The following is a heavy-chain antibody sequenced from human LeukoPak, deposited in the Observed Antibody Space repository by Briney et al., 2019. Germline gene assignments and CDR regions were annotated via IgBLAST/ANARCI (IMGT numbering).Heavy chain of an antibody. J-gene: IGHJ4*02. D-gene: IGHD6-13*01. CDR2: ISSSGSTI. V-gene: IGHV3-48*03. CDR3: AVVSSWDDY. CDR1: GFTFSSYE. Sequence: GGSLRLSCAASGFTFSSYEMNWVRQAPGKGLEWVSYISSSGSTIYYADSVKGRLTISRDNAKNSLYLQMNSLRAEDTAVYYCAVVSSWDDYWGQGTLVTVSS.